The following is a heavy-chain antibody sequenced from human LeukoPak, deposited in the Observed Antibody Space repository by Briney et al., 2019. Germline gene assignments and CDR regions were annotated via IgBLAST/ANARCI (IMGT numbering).Heavy chain of an antibody. J-gene: IGHJ5*02. Sequence: ASVKVSCKASGCTFTSYAINWVRQAPGQGPELMGWINTYTGNPTYAQGFTGRFVFSFDTSVTTAYLQITGLKAEDTAVYYCARDSGSGLNWFDPWGQGTLVTVSS. CDR2: INTYTGNP. V-gene: IGHV7-4-1*02. CDR1: GCTFTSYA. D-gene: IGHD3-10*01. CDR3: ARDSGSGLNWFDP.